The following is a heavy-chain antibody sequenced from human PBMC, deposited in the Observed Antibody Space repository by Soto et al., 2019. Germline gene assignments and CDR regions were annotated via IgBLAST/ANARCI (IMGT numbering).Heavy chain of an antibody. D-gene: IGHD3-10*01. J-gene: IGHJ4*02. V-gene: IGHV1-18*01. CDR2: ISAYNGNT. CDR1: GYTFTSYG. Sequence: GASVKVSCKASGYTFTSYGISWVRQAPGQGLEWMGWISAYNGNTNYAQKLQGRVTMTTDTSTSTAYMELRSLRSDDTAVYYCARDSQNSPLYGSGSCYWGRGTLVTVSS. CDR3: ARDSQNSPLYGSGSCY.